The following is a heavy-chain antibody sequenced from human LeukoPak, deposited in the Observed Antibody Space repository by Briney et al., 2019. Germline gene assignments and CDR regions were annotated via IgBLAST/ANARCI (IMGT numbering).Heavy chain of an antibody. CDR1: GFTFSSYA. D-gene: IGHD2-21*02. CDR3: AKGCGGDCYRFDY. CDR2: ISGSGGST. Sequence: GGSLRLSCAASGFTFSSYAMSWVRQAPGKGLEWVSAISGSGGSTYYADSVKGRFTISRGNSKNTLYLQMNSLRAEDTAVYYCAKGCGGDCYRFDYWGQGTLVTVSS. V-gene: IGHV3-23*01. J-gene: IGHJ4*02.